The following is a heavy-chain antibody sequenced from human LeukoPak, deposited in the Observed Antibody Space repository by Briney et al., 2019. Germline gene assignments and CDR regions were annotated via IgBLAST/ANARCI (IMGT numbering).Heavy chain of an antibody. V-gene: IGHV4-31*03. CDR2: IYYSGST. J-gene: IGHJ6*02. D-gene: IGHD2-2*02. CDR1: GGSISSGGYY. Sequence: PSETLSLTCTVSGGSISSGGYYWSWIRQHPGKGLEWIGYIYYSGSTYYNPSLKSRVTISVDTSKNQFSLKLSSVTAADTAVYYCARRGLRYCSSTSCYTGSYYYYYYDMDVWGQGTTVTVSS. CDR3: ARRGLRYCSSTSCYTGSYYYYYYDMDV.